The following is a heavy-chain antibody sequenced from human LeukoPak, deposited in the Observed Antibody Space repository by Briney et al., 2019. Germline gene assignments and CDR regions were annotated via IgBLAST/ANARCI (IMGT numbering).Heavy chain of an antibody. CDR3: ASLQGGNSDWLDP. V-gene: IGHV1-2*06. CDR1: GYTFSDYI. J-gene: IGHJ5*02. CDR2: INPYNGGT. Sequence: ASVKVSCTASGYTFSDYIIHWVRQAPGQGLEWMGRINPYNGGTTYAQSFQGRVTLTRDTSITTVYLELTGLRSDDTAVYYCASLQGGNSDWLDPWGQGTLVTVSS. D-gene: IGHD4-23*01.